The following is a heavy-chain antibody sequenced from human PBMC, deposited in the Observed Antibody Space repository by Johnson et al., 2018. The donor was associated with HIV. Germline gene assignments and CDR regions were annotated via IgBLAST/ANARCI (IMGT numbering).Heavy chain of an antibody. CDR3: VREESILVVIAVQAFDI. D-gene: IGHD2-21*01. V-gene: IGHV3-30*04. Sequence: QVQLVESGGGVVQPGRSLRLSCAASGFTFSSYAMHWVRQAPGKGLEWVAVISYDGSNKDYADSVKGRFTISRDNSKNTLFLQMNSLRAEDTAVYYCVREESILVVIAVQAFDIWGPGTLVSVSS. CDR2: ISYDGSNK. J-gene: IGHJ3*02. CDR1: GFTFSSYA.